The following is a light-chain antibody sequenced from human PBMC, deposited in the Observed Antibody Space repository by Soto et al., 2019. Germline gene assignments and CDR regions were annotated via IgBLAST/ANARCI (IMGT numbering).Light chain of an antibody. Sequence: EIVLTQSPGTLSLSPGERATLSCRASQSVSGSYLAWYQQKPGQAPRLLIYAASSRATGIPDRFSGSGPGTDFTLTISRLEPEDIAVFYCQQYGTSPATFGGGTTVEIK. CDR1: QSVSGSY. CDR3: QQYGTSPAT. J-gene: IGKJ4*01. CDR2: AAS. V-gene: IGKV3-20*01.